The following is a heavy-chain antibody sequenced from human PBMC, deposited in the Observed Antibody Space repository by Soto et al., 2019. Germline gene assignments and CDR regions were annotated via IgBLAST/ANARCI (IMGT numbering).Heavy chain of an antibody. CDR1: GFTFDDYA. CDR3: AKDFYSSGWYRLDY. D-gene: IGHD6-19*01. Sequence: EVQLVESGGGLVQPGRSLRLSCAASGFTFDDYAMHWVRQAPGKGLEWVSGISWNSGSIGYADSVKGRFTISRDNAKNSLYLQMNSLRAEDTALYYCAKDFYSSGWYRLDYGGQGTLVTVSS. J-gene: IGHJ4*02. V-gene: IGHV3-9*01. CDR2: ISWNSGSI.